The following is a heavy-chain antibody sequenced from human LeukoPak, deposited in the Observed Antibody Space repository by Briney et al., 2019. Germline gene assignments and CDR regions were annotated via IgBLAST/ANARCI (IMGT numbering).Heavy chain of an antibody. Sequence: SETLSLTCTVSGGSISSSSYYWGWIRQPPGKGLEWIGSIYYSGSTYYNPSLKSRVTMSVDTSKNQFSLKLSSVTAADTAVYYCARGRQPGYFDYWGQGTLVTVSS. CDR2: IYYSGST. J-gene: IGHJ4*02. CDR3: ARGRQPGYFDY. CDR1: GGSISSSSYY. D-gene: IGHD6-13*01. V-gene: IGHV4-39*07.